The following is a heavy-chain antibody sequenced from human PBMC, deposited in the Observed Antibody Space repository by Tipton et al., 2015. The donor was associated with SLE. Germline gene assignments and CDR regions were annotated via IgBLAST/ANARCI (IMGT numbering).Heavy chain of an antibody. CDR3: ARKKTVGRYNYFDP. V-gene: IGHV4-38-2*02. Sequence: TLSLTCTVSGYSISSGHYWGWIRQSPGKGLEWIGSISHSGNTYYNPSLQSRVSMSVDTSKNQVLVRLNSVTAADTAIYYCARKKTVGRYNYFDPWGQGTLVTVSS. CDR2: ISHSGNT. D-gene: IGHD1-14*01. J-gene: IGHJ5*02. CDR1: GYSISSGHY.